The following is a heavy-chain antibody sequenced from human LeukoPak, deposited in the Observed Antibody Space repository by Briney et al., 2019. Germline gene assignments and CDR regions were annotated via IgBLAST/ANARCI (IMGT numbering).Heavy chain of an antibody. CDR2: IRYDGSNK. CDR3: AKDPADYYDSGGYNSDY. V-gene: IGHV3-30*02. CDR1: GFTFSSYG. J-gene: IGHJ4*02. Sequence: GGSLRLSCAASGFTFSSYGMHWVRQAPGKGLEWVAFIRYDGSNKYYADSVKGRFTISRDNSKNTLYLQMNSLRAEDTAVYYCAKDPADYYDSGGYNSDYWGQGTLVTVSS. D-gene: IGHD3-22*01.